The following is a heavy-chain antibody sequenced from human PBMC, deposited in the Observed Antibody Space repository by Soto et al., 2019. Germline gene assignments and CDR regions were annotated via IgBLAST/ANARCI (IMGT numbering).Heavy chain of an antibody. Sequence: QVQLAQSGAEVKKPGASVKVSCKASGYSFTSHYMHWVRQAPGQGLEWMGTINPGGTTTSYAQKLQGRVTMTRDTSTSTVYMELSSLTSEDTAVYYCAREQSWQERVWWFDPWGQGTLVTVSS. CDR1: GYSFTSHY. D-gene: IGHD3-16*01. CDR3: AREQSWQERVWWFDP. J-gene: IGHJ5*02. V-gene: IGHV1-46*03. CDR2: INPGGTTT.